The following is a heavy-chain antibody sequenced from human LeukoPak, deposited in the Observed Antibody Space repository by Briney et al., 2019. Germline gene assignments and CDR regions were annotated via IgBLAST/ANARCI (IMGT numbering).Heavy chain of an antibody. CDR1: GGSISSSSYY. CDR3: ATIPCTGGSCYYFDY. D-gene: IGHD2-15*01. V-gene: IGHV4-39*01. J-gene: IGHJ4*02. Sequence: SETLSLTCTVSGGSISSSSYYWGWIRQPPGKGLEWIGSIYYSGSTYYNPPLKSRVTISVDTSNNQFSLHLISVTAADTAVYYCATIPCTGGSCYYFDYWGQGTLVTVSS. CDR2: IYYSGST.